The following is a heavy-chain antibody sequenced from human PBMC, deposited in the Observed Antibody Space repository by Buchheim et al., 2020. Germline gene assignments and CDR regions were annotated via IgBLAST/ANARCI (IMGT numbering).Heavy chain of an antibody. J-gene: IGHJ4*02. CDR2: ISHSGRS. V-gene: IGHV4-34*01. D-gene: IGHD4-11*01. CDR3: ARVFSNSFDY. Sequence: QVQLQQWGAGLLKPSETLSLTCAVYGWSFSGYYWSWIRQPPGKGLEWIGEISHSGRSNYNPSLKSRVTTSVDTSKNQVSLKLTSVTAADTAVYSCARVFSNSFDYWGQGTL. CDR1: GWSFSGYY.